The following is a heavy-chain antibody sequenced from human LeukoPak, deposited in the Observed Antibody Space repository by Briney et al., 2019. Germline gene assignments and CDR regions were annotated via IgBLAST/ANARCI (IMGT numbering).Heavy chain of an antibody. J-gene: IGHJ4*02. V-gene: IGHV3-21*01. D-gene: IGHD3-10*01. CDR3: MRSHYGLYAFFDY. CDR1: GFTFNYYT. CDR2: ISSSSTNI. Sequence: GGSLRLSCAASGFTFNYYTMDWVRQAPGKGLEWVSSISSSSTNIHYADSVKGRFTISRDNAKNSLYLQMDSLRAEDTALYFCMRSHYGLYAFFDYWGQGTLVTVSS.